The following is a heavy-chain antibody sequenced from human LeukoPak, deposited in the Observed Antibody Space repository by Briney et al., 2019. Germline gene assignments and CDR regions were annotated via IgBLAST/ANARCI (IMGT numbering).Heavy chain of an antibody. V-gene: IGHV3-74*01. CDR2: VSSGGSTT. D-gene: IGHD3-10*01. CDR1: GFNLSSYW. J-gene: IGHJ6*03. CDR3: ARVGVWFGELLSSGLYYMDV. Sequence: GGPLTLFCAASGFNLSSYWVLWVPHARGKALEWVSRVSSGGSTTTYADSVKGRFTISRDNAKNSLYLQMNSLRAEDTAVYYCARVGVWFGELLSSGLYYMDVWGKGTTVTVSS.